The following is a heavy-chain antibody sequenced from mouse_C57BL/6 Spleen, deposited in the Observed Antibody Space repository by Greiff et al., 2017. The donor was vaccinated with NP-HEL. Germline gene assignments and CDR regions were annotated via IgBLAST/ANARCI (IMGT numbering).Heavy chain of an antibody. CDR2: ISDGGSYT. CDR1: GFTFSSYA. V-gene: IGHV5-4*01. Sequence: EVQVVESGGGLVKPGGSLKLSCAASGFTFSSYAMSWVRQTPEKRLEWVATISDGGSYTYYPDNVKGRFTISRDNAKNNLYLQMSHLKSEDTAMYYCARDPIYYYGSNAMDYWGQGTSVTVSS. D-gene: IGHD1-1*01. J-gene: IGHJ4*01. CDR3: ARDPIYYYGSNAMDY.